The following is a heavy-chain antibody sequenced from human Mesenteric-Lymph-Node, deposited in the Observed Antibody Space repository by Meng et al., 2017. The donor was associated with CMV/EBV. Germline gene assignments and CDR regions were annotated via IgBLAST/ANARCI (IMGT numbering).Heavy chain of an antibody. V-gene: IGHV3-11*01. CDR2: ISSSGSTI. CDR1: GFTFSDYY. D-gene: IGHD1-26*01. Sequence: GESLKISCATSGFTFSDYYMSWIRQAPGKGLEWVSYISSSGSTIYYADSVKGRFTISRDNAKNSLYLQMNSLRAEDTAVYYCAAPDGATGYYYGMDVWGQGTTVTVSS. J-gene: IGHJ6*02. CDR3: AAPDGATGYYYGMDV.